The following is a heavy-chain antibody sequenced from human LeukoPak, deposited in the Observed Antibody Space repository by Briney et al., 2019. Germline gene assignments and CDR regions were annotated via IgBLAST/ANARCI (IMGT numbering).Heavy chain of an antibody. J-gene: IGHJ4*02. V-gene: IGHV4-59*01. CDR1: GGSTSSYY. CDR3: ARDFPLTY. CDR2: IYYSGST. Sequence: PSETLSLTCTVSGGSTSSYYWSWIRQPPGKGLEWIGYIYYSGSTNYNPSLKSRVTISVDTSKNQFSLKLSSVTAADTAVYYCARDFPLTYWGQGTLVTVSS. D-gene: IGHD7-27*01.